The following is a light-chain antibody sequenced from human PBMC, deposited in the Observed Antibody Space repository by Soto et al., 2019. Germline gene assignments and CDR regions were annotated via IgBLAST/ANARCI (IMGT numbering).Light chain of an antibody. CDR1: SSDVGGYDY. CDR3: SSFTASNTEV. V-gene: IGLV2-14*01. CDR2: DIS. Sequence: QSALTQPASVSGSPGQSITISCTGTSSDVGGYDYVSWYQQHPGKAPKLMIYDISNRPSGVSDRFSGSKSANTASLTISGLQAEDEDDYYCSSFTASNTEVFGGGTKVTVL. J-gene: IGLJ2*01.